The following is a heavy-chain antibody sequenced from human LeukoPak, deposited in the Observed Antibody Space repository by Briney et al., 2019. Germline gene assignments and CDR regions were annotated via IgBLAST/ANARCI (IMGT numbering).Heavy chain of an antibody. V-gene: IGHV4-30-2*01. Sequence: SETLSLTCAVSGGSIGSGGYSRSWIRQPPGKGLEWIGYLYHTGTTYYNPSLKSRVTISGDRSKNQFSLKLSSVTAADTAVYYCARDSGGDLDYWGQGTLVTVSS. D-gene: IGHD2-21*02. J-gene: IGHJ4*02. CDR1: GGSIGSGGYS. CDR3: ARDSGGDLDY. CDR2: LYHTGTT.